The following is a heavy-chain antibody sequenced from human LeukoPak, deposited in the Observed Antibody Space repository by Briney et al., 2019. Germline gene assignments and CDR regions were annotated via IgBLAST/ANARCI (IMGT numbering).Heavy chain of an antibody. D-gene: IGHD1-26*01. CDR2: ISGSGVST. CDR1: GFTFNIYG. V-gene: IGHV3-23*01. Sequence: GGSLRLSCAASGFTFNIYGMNWVRQAPGKGLEWVSGISGSGVSTDYADSVKGRFTTSRDNSKNMVYLQMNTLRAEDTATYYCAKERGPYIGIDNNWLHPWGQGTLVTVSS. CDR3: AKERGPYIGIDNNWLHP. J-gene: IGHJ5*02.